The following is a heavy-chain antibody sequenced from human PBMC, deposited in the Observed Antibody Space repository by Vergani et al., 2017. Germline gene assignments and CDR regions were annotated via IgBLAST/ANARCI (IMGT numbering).Heavy chain of an antibody. J-gene: IGHJ4*02. CDR1: GYTFTSYG. V-gene: IGHV1-18*01. CDR3: ARDVRGGSRTSCYPYYFDY. CDR2: ISAYNGNT. Sequence: QVQLVQSGAEVKKPGASVKVSCKASGYTFTSYGITWVRQAPGQGLEWMGWISAYNGNTDYEQNLQDRVTMTTDTSTNTAYMELRSLRSDDTAVYYCARDVRGGSRTSCYPYYFDYWGQGTLVTVSS. D-gene: IGHD2-2*01.